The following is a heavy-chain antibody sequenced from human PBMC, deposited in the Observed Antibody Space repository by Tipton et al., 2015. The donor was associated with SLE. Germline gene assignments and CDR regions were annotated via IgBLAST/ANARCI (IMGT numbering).Heavy chain of an antibody. CDR2: MYYSGNT. Sequence: TLSLTCTVSGGSISSRTYYWGWIRQPPGKGLEWIGSMYYSGNTYYNPSLKSRVTIFVDTSKNQFSLKLNSVTAADTAVYYCARRRAATGLFSERGWFDPWGQGALVTVSS. CDR1: GGSISSRTYY. V-gene: IGHV4-39*01. J-gene: IGHJ5*02. D-gene: IGHD6-25*01. CDR3: ARRRAATGLFSERGWFDP.